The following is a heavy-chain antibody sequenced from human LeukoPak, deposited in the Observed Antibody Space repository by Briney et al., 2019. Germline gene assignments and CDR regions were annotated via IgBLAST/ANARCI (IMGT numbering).Heavy chain of an antibody. D-gene: IGHD2-21*02. CDR3: ARGMTAIDY. CDR2: VSAGGDAT. CDR1: GFTFTKYA. Sequence: GGSLRLSCAASGFTFTKYAMSWVRQTPGKGLEWVSGVSAGGDATFYADYVKGRFTVSRDNFKNTMFLQVSSLRVEDTAVYYCARGMTAIDYWGQGTLVTVSS. V-gene: IGHV3-23*01. J-gene: IGHJ4*02.